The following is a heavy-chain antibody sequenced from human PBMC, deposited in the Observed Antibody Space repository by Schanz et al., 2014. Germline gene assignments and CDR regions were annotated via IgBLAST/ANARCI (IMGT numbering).Heavy chain of an antibody. CDR3: ARDRGYDFSFDP. CDR1: NVSISSYY. D-gene: IGHD3-3*01. CDR2: IHYSGST. J-gene: IGHJ5*02. Sequence: QVQLQESGPGLVKPSETLSLTCTVSNVSISSYYWSWIRQPPGKGLEWIGYIHYSGSTNYKASLKSRITISAHTSKTQFSLKLTSVTAADTAVYYCARDRGYDFSFDPWGQGTLVTVSS. V-gene: IGHV4-59*01.